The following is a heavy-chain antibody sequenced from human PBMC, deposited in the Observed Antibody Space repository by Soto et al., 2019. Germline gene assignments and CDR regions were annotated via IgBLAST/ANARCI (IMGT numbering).Heavy chain of an antibody. CDR3: ARAYPSAYYYDSEAFDI. CDR2: IYYSGST. D-gene: IGHD3-22*01. J-gene: IGHJ3*02. V-gene: IGHV4-30-4*01. CDR1: GGSISSGDYY. Sequence: QVQLQESGPGLVKPSGTLSLTCAVSGGSISSGDYYWSWIRQPPGKGLEWIGYIYYSGSTYYNPSLKSRVTISEDTSKNQFSLKLSSVTAADTAVYYCARAYPSAYYYDSEAFDIWGQGTMVTVSS.